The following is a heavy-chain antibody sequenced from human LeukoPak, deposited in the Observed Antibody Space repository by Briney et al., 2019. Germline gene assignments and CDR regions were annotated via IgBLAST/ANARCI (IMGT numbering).Heavy chain of an antibody. J-gene: IGHJ6*02. D-gene: IGHD6-13*01. Sequence: GESLKISCKGSGYSFTSYWNGWVRQMPGKGLEWMGIIYPGDSDTRYNPSFQGQVTISADKYISTAYLQWSSLKASDTAMYYCARHTHSSSWYGIGSYGMDVWGQGTTVTVSS. CDR2: IYPGDSDT. CDR1: GYSFTSYW. V-gene: IGHV5-51*01. CDR3: ARHTHSSSWYGIGSYGMDV.